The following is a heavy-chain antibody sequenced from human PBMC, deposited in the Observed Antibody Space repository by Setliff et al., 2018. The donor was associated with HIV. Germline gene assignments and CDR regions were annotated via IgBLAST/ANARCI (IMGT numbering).Heavy chain of an antibody. CDR1: GYTFTSYY. CDR2: INPSSGST. CDR3: ARDPAPSSSASYFQH. J-gene: IGHJ1*01. Sequence: GASVKVSCKASGYTFTSYYMHWVRQAPGQGLERMGIINPSSGSTTYAQKFQGRVTMTRDTSTSTVYMELSSLRSEDTAVYYCARDPAPSSSASYFQHWDQGTPVTVSS. V-gene: IGHV1-46*01. D-gene: IGHD6-6*01.